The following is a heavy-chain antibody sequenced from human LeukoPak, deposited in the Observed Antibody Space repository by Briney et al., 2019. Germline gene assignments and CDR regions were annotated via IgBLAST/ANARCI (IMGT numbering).Heavy chain of an antibody. J-gene: IGHJ3*02. Sequence: SETLSLTCSVSGGSISSGSYYWSWIRQPAGKGLEWIGRIYTSGSTNYNPSLKSRVTISVDTSKNQFSLKLSSVTAADTAVYYCGRPAPAVAGWGRAFDIWGQGTVVTVSS. D-gene: IGHD6-19*01. V-gene: IGHV4-61*02. CDR3: GRPAPAVAGWGRAFDI. CDR2: IYTSGST. CDR1: GGSISSGSYY.